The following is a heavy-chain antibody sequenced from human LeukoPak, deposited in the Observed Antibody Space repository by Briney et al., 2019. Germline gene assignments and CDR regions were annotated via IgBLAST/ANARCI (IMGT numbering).Heavy chain of an antibody. Sequence: ASVNVSCKASGYTFTSYYMHWVRQAPGQGLEWMGIINPSGGSTSYAQKFQGRVTMTRDTSTSTVYMELSSLRSEDTAVYYCARDSRRRGSLHFDWFDRWGQGTLVTVSS. V-gene: IGHV1-46*01. D-gene: IGHD3-16*01. CDR3: ARDSRRRGSLHFDWFDR. J-gene: IGHJ5*02. CDR1: GYTFTSYY. CDR2: INPSGGST.